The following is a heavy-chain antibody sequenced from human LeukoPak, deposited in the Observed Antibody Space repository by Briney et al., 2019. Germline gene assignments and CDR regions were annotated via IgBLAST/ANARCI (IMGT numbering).Heavy chain of an antibody. CDR1: GYTFTSYG. D-gene: IGHD2-8*01. CDR2: ISAYNGNT. Sequence: GASVKVSCKASGYTFTSYGISWVRQAPGQGLEWMGWISAYNGNTNYAQKLQGRVTMTTDTSTSTAYMELRSLRSDDTAVYYCARVGQSDIVLMVSRSVGGSDFDPWGQGTLVTVSS. V-gene: IGHV1-18*01. CDR3: ARVGQSDIVLMVSRSVGGSDFDP. J-gene: IGHJ5*02.